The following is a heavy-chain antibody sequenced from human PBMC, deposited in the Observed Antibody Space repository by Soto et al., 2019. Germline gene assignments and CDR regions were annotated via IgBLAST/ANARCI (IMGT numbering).Heavy chain of an antibody. CDR2: IYWDDDK. CDR3: THVLGYCGGGICYHSVNYMDV. Sequence: QITLKESGPTLVKPTQTLTLTCTFSGFSLSTTSVSVGWIRQPPGKALEWLALIYWDDDKLYSPSLKNRLTITKDTSKNQVVLTMTNMEPVDTGTYFCTHVLGYCGGGICYHSVNYMDVWGEGITVTVSS. V-gene: IGHV2-5*02. J-gene: IGHJ6*03. D-gene: IGHD2-15*01. CDR1: GFSLSTTSVS.